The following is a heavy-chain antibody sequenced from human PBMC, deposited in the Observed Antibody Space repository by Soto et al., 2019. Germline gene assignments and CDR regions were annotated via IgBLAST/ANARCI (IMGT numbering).Heavy chain of an antibody. V-gene: IGHV4-59*12. CDR2: IYYSGST. J-gene: IGHJ4*02. Sequence: SSETLSLTCTVSGGSISSYYWSWIRQPPGKGLEWIGYIYYSGSTNYNPSLKSRVTISVDKSKNQFSLKLSSVTAADTAVYYCATSTYYDILTAFDYWGQGTLVTVSS. CDR3: ATSTYYDILTAFDY. CDR1: GGSISSYY. D-gene: IGHD3-9*01.